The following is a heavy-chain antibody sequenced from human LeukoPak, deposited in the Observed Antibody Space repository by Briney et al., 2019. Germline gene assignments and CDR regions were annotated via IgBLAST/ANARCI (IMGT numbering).Heavy chain of an antibody. CDR2: ISGSGGST. Sequence: GGSLRLSCAASGFTFSSYAMSWVRQAPGKGLEWVSAISGSGGSTYYADSVKGRFTISRDNSKNTLYLQMNSPRAEDTAVYYCAKILRFLEWLLPPFDYWGQGTLVTVSS. D-gene: IGHD3-3*01. CDR1: GFTFSSYA. CDR3: AKILRFLEWLLPPFDY. V-gene: IGHV3-23*01. J-gene: IGHJ4*02.